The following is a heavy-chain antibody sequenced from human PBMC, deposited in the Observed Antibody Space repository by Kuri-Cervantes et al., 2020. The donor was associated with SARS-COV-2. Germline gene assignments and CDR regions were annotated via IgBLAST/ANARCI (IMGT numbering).Heavy chain of an antibody. J-gene: IGHJ4*02. CDR1: GFTFRSCA. CDR2: ISFDGNKK. Sequence: GESLKISCAASGFTFRSCAMHWVRQAPGKGLEWVAVISFDGNKKFYADSVKGRFTISRDNSKNTLFLQMNSLRAEDTAVYYCAREFYYDSSGYYYGGALDYWGQGTLVTVYS. V-gene: IGHV3-30*04. D-gene: IGHD3-22*01. CDR3: AREFYYDSSGYYYGGALDY.